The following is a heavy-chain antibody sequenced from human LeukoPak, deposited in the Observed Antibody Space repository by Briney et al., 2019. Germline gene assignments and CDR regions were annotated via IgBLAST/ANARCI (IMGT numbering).Heavy chain of an antibody. J-gene: IGHJ5*02. V-gene: IGHV4-4*09. Sequence: PSETLSLTCTVSGGSISSYYWSWIRQPPGKGLEWIGYIYTSGSTNYNPSLKSRVTISVDTSKNQFSLKLSSVTAADTAVYYCARRQADCGSTSCSNWFDPWGQGTLVTVSS. CDR2: IYTSGST. CDR1: GGSISSYY. D-gene: IGHD2-2*01. CDR3: ARRQADCGSTSCSNWFDP.